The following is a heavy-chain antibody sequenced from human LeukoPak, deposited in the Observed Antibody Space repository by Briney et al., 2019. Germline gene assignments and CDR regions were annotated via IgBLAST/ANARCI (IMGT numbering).Heavy chain of an antibody. Sequence: SETLSLTCAVSGGSISSSNWWSWVRQPPGKGLEWIGEIYHSGSTNYNPSLKSRVTISVDKSKNQFSLKLSSVTAADTAVYYCAASSSSMPDYYHYFLDVWGKGTTVTVSS. CDR1: GGSISSSNW. D-gene: IGHD6-6*01. CDR2: IYHSGST. CDR3: AASSSSMPDYYHYFLDV. J-gene: IGHJ6*03. V-gene: IGHV4-4*02.